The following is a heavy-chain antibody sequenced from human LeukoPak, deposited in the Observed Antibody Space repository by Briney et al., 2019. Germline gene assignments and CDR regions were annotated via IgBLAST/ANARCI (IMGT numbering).Heavy chain of an antibody. CDR3: ARSKGYCSGGSCYYFDY. CDR1: GGSISSYY. D-gene: IGHD2-15*01. J-gene: IGHJ4*02. CDR2: IYYSGST. V-gene: IGHV4-59*01. Sequence: SETLSLTCTVSGGSISSYYWSWIRQPPGKGLEWIGYIYYSGSTNYNPSLKSRVTISVDTSKNQFSLRLSSVTAADTAVYYCARSKGYCSGGSCYYFDYWGQGTLVTVSS.